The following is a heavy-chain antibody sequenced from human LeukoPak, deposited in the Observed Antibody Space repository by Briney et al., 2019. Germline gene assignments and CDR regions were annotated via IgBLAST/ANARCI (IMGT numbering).Heavy chain of an antibody. J-gene: IGHJ6*03. CDR3: ARRRRYCSGGSCFYYYMDV. CDR1: GFTFSSYG. V-gene: IGHV3-23*01. Sequence: GGSLRLSCAASGFTFSSYGMSWVRQAPGKGLEWVSAISGSGGSTYYADSVKGRFTISRDNSKNTLYLQMNSLRAEDTAVYYCARRRRYCSGGSCFYYYMDVWGKGTTVTISS. D-gene: IGHD2-15*01. CDR2: ISGSGGST.